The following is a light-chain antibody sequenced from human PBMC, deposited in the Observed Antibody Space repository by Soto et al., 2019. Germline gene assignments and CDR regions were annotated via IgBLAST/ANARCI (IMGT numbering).Light chain of an antibody. CDR1: QDISSY. CDR3: QQYSTYPLT. CDR2: AAS. Sequence: AIRMTQSPSSFSASTGDRVTITFRASQDISSYLAWYQQKPGKAPDLLIYAASTLQSGVPSRFSGSGSGTDFTLTISYLQSEDFATYYCQQYSTYPLTFGGGTKV. V-gene: IGKV1-8*01. J-gene: IGKJ4*01.